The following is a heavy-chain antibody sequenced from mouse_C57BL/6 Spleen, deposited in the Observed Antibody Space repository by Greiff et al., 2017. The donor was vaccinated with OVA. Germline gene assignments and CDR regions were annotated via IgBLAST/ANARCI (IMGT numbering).Heavy chain of an antibody. CDR3: ARSGHYYGSSSSWFAD. CDR2: IYPRSGNT. J-gene: IGHJ3*01. V-gene: IGHV1-81*01. D-gene: IGHD1-1*01. CDR1: GYTFTSYG. Sequence: VQLQQSGAELARPGASVKLSCKASGYTFTSYGISWVKQRTGQGLEWIGEIYPRSGNTYYNEKFKGKATLTADKSSSTAYMEVRSLTSEYSAVYVCARSGHYYGSSSSWFADWGQGTLVTVSA.